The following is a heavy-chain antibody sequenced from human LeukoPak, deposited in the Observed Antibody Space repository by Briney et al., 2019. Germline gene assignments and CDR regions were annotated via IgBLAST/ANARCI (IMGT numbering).Heavy chain of an antibody. Sequence: GASVKVSCKASGYTFTGYYMHWVRQAPGQGLEWMGWINPNSGGTNYAQKFQGRVTMIRDTSISTAYMELSRLRSDDTAVYYCARDESSSSGFDPWGQGTLVTVSS. D-gene: IGHD6-6*01. J-gene: IGHJ5*02. CDR2: INPNSGGT. CDR1: GYTFTGYY. V-gene: IGHV1-2*02. CDR3: ARDESSSSGFDP.